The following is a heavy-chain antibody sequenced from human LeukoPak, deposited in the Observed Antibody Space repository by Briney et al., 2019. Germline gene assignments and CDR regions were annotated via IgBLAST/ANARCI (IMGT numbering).Heavy chain of an antibody. CDR3: AKEEGYSGYGYFDY. J-gene: IGHJ4*02. CDR2: ISYDGSNK. D-gene: IGHD5-12*01. CDR1: GFTFSSYG. V-gene: IGHV3-30*18. Sequence: GGSLRLSCAASGFTFSSYGMHWVRQAPGKGLEWVAVISYDGSNKYYADSVKGRFTISRDNSKNTLYLQMNSLRAEDTAVYYCAKEEGYSGYGYFDYWGQGTLVTVSS.